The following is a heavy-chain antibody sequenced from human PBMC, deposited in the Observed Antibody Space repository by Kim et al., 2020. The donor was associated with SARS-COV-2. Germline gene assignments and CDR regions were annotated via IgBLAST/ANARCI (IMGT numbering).Heavy chain of an antibody. CDR2: RNK. J-gene: IGHJ4*02. Sequence: RNKDLADPVKGRFTISRDNSKNTRYLQRNSLRAEDTAVYYCARAPDFDYWGQGTLVTVSS. CDR3: ARAPDFDY. V-gene: IGHV3-30*07.